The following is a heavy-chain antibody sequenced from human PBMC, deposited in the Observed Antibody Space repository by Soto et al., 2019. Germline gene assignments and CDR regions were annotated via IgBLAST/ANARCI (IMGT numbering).Heavy chain of an antibody. J-gene: IGHJ4*02. CDR1: CFIFSDYW. Sequence: EVQLVESGGGLVQPGGSLRLSCAASCFIFSDYWMAWVRQAPGKGLEWVANIKEDGSRNYYMESAKGRITISRDNAKNSLFLQMNSLRVEDTAVYYCVSFEAIGSWGQGTLVTVSS. CDR2: IKEDGSRN. V-gene: IGHV3-7*01. CDR3: VSFEAIGS.